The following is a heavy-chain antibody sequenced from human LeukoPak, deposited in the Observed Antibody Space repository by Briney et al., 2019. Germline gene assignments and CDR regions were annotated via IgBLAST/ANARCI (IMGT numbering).Heavy chain of an antibody. D-gene: IGHD5-24*01. CDR3: ARLISGRTGNAYNSFDY. CDR2: IFPGDSDT. Sequence: GESLKISCKGSGYSFTAYWIGWVRQMPGKGLECMGIIFPGDSDTRYSPSFQGQVTISADKSISTAYLQWSSLQASDTAMYYCARLISGRTGNAYNSFDYWGQGTLVTVSS. CDR1: GYSFTAYW. V-gene: IGHV5-51*01. J-gene: IGHJ4*02.